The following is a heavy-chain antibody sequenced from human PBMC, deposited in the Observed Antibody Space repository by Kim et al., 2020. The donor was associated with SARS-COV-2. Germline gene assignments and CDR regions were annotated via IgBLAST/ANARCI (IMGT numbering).Heavy chain of an antibody. V-gene: IGHV1-24*01. J-gene: IGHJ4*02. CDR3: ATPGGYSGPFDY. Sequence: INPQKFPGRVTMTEDTSTDTAYMELGSLRSEDTAVYYCATPGGYSGPFDYWGQGTLVTVSS. D-gene: IGHD5-12*01.